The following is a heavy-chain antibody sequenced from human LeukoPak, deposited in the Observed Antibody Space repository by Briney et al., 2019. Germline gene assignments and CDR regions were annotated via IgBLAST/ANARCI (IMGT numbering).Heavy chain of an antibody. V-gene: IGHV3-15*07. CDR3: TTDGSGSYYDY. J-gene: IGHJ4*02. CDR2: IKSKTDGGIT. D-gene: IGHD3-10*01. Sequence: KTGGSLRLSCAASGFTFSNAWMNWVRQAPGKGLEWVGRIKSKTDGGITDYAAPVKGRFTISRDDSKNTLYLQMNSLKTEDTAVYYCTTDGSGSYYDYWGQGTLVTVSS. CDR1: GFTFSNAW.